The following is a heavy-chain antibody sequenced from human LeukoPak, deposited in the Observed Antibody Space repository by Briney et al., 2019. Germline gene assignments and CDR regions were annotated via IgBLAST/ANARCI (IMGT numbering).Heavy chain of an antibody. V-gene: IGHV1-24*01. D-gene: IGHD2-15*01. CDR1: GYTLTELS. J-gene: IGHJ3*02. CDR2: FDPEDGET. CDR3: ATRAHCSGGSCYYDAFDI. Sequence: GASVTVSCTVSGYTLTELSTHWVRQAPGKGLEWMGGFDPEDGETIYAQKFQGRVTMTEDTSTDTAYMELSSLRSEDTAVYYCATRAHCSGGSCYYDAFDIWGQGTMVTVSS.